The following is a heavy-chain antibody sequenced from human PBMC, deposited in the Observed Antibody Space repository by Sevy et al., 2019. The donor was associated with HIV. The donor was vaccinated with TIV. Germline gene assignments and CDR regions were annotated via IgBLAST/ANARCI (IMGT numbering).Heavy chain of an antibody. CDR3: AKDLNYCSTSSGSYFFDY. Sequence: GGSLRLSCAASGFTFSNYGMHWVRQAPGKGLEWVAFIRFDGSNKYYADSVKGRFTISRDNSKNTLYLHMNSLSADDTAVVYCAKDLNYCSTSSGSYFFDYWGQGTLVTVSS. CDR2: IRFDGSNK. J-gene: IGHJ4*02. V-gene: IGHV3-30*02. D-gene: IGHD2-2*01. CDR1: GFTFSNYG.